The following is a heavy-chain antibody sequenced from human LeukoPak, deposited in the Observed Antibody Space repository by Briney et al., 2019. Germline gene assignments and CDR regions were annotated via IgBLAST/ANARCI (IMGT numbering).Heavy chain of an antibody. CDR1: GYTFTIYG. V-gene: IGHV1-18*01. CDR3: ARESDDSSGWYRARYFDY. CDR2: ISAYNGNT. D-gene: IGHD6-19*01. J-gene: IGHJ4*02. Sequence: ASVKVSCKASGYTFTIYGISWVRPAPGQGLEWMGWISAYNGNTNYAQKLQGRVTMTTDTSTSTAYMELRSLRSDDTAVYYCARESDDSSGWYRARYFDYWGQGTLVTVSS.